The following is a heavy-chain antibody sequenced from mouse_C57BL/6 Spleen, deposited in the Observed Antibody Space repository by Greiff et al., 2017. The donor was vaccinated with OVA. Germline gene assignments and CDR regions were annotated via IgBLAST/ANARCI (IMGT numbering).Heavy chain of an antibody. CDR1: GFTFSSYG. D-gene: IGHD1-1*01. Sequence: EVQRVESGGDLVKPGGSLKLSCAASGFTFSSYGMSWVRQTPDKRLEWVATISSGCSYTSYPDSVKGRFTISRDNAKNTLYLQMSSLKSEDTAMYYCARHTTVVEGYCDVWGTGTTVTVSS. CDR3: ARHTTVVEGYCDV. V-gene: IGHV5-6*01. CDR2: ISSGCSYT. J-gene: IGHJ1*03.